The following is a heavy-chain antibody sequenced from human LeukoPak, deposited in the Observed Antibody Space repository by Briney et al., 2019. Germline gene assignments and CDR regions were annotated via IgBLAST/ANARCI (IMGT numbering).Heavy chain of an antibody. CDR1: GFTVSGNY. J-gene: IGHJ6*02. CDR3: ARDRTYSSSSWSYYYGMDV. V-gene: IGHV3-53*01. CDR2: IYSGGSS. Sequence: PGGSLRLSCAASGFTVSGNYMSWVRQAPGKGLEWVSVIYSGGSSYYADSVKGRFTISRDNSKNTLYLQMNGLRAEDTAVYYCARDRTYSSSSWSYYYGMDVWGQGTTVTVSS. D-gene: IGHD6-6*01.